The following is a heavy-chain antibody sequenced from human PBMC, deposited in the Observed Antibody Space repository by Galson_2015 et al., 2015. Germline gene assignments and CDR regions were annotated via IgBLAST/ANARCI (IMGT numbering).Heavy chain of an antibody. CDR1: GFTFSSYA. CDR2: ISYDGSNN. J-gene: IGHJ4*02. Sequence: SLRLSCAASGFTFSSYAMHWVRQAPGKGLEWVAVISYDGSNNYYADSVKGRFTISRDNSKNTLYLQMNSLRAEDTAVYYCARDFSPARAVAGTGGGDYWGQGTLVTVSS. D-gene: IGHD6-19*01. CDR3: ARDFSPARAVAGTGGGDY. V-gene: IGHV3-30*04.